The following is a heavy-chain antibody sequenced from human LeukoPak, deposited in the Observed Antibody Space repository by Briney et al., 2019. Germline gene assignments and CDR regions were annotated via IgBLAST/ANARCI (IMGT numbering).Heavy chain of an antibody. CDR2: IKKDGSEK. Sequence: GGSLRLSCAASGFTFSSYWMTWARQAPGKGLEWVANIKKDGSEKYYVDSVKGRFTISRDNAKNSLYLQMNSLRADDTAVYYCAKFSGDSKAWGQGTLVTVSS. D-gene: IGHD3-22*01. V-gene: IGHV3-7*03. CDR1: GFTFSSYW. J-gene: IGHJ4*02. CDR3: AKFSGDSKA.